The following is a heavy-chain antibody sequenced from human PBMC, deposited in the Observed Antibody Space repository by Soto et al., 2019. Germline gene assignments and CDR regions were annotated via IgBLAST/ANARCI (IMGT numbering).Heavy chain of an antibody. J-gene: IGHJ3*02. CDR2: IYEGGNT. CDR3: VRRSPEDAFDI. Sequence: SETLSLTCAVSGGSIISGGYSWSWIRQPPGKGLQWIGHIYEGGNTYYTPSLESRVAISTDKSKNQFSLRLSSVTAADTAVYYCVRRSPEDAFDIWGQGTMVTVSS. V-gene: IGHV4-30-2*01. CDR1: GGSIISGGYS.